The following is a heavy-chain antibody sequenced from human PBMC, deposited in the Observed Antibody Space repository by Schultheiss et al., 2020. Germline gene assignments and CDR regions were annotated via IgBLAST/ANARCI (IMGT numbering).Heavy chain of an antibody. Sequence: GGSLRLSCAASGITFSDAWMCWVRQAPGKGLEWVGRIKSKSEGGTTDYAAPVKGRFTISRDDSKNTLYLQMNSLKTEDTAVYYCARDLTLTGYWGQGTLVTVSS. D-gene: IGHD7-27*01. CDR2: IKSKSEGGTT. V-gene: IGHV3-15*01. J-gene: IGHJ4*02. CDR3: ARDLTLTGY. CDR1: GITFSDAW.